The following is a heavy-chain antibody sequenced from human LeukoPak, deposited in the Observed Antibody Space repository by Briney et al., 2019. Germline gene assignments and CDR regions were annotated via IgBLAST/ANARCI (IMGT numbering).Heavy chain of an antibody. CDR2: ISGSGGRR. V-gene: IGHV3-23*01. CDR3: MTDHLVWGPSITY. CDR1: GFTFSSYA. J-gene: IGHJ4*02. Sequence: PGGSLRLSCAVSGFTFSSYAITWVRQAPGKGMGWVSAISGSGGRRYYADSVKCRFAISRVNSRNTLSLQMNRLRAEATPAYHCMTDHLVWGPSITYWAQGTLVTVSS. D-gene: IGHD5-24*01.